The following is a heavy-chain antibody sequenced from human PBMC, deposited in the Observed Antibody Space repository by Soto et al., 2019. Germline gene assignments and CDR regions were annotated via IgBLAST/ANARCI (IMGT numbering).Heavy chain of an antibody. Sequence: QVQLVQSGAEVRKPGSSVKVSCKASGGTFSTYAINWVRQAPGQGLEWMGGIIPIFDTPNYAQKFHGRVTITADESTSTAYMDLRSLISDDTAVYYCAIGTSFAARDFGYYGMDVWGPGTTVTVSS. V-gene: IGHV1-69*01. CDR3: AIGTSFAARDFGYYGMDV. CDR1: GGTFSTYA. J-gene: IGHJ6*02. CDR2: IIPIFDTP. D-gene: IGHD3-10*01.